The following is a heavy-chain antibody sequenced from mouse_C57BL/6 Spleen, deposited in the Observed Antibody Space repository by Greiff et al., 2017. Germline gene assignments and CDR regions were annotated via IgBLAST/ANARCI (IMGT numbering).Heavy chain of an antibody. V-gene: IGHV1-19*01. Sequence: VQLQQSGPVLVKPGASVKMSCKASAYTFTDYYMNWVKQSHGKSLEWIGVINPYNGGTSYNQKLKGKAILSVDKSSSTAYMELNSLTSEDSAVYYCASYDSNTYYYAMDYWGQGTSVTVSS. J-gene: IGHJ4*01. D-gene: IGHD2-5*01. CDR3: ASYDSNTYYYAMDY. CDR1: AYTFTDYY. CDR2: INPYNGGT.